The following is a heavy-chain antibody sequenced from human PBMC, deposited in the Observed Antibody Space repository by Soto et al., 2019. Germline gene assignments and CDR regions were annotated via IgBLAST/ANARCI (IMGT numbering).Heavy chain of an antibody. CDR3: ARDRTTDH. CDR1: GYTFNRYA. CDR2: ITGDTLEA. Sequence: QVQLVQSGAEVRKPGASVTVSCKASGYTFNRYAISWLRQAPGQGPEWMGCITGDTLEASYARKFQGRVTLTRNTSTSTVYMELRSLRDDDTAVYYCARDRTTDHWGQGTLVTVSS. V-gene: IGHV1-18*01. J-gene: IGHJ5*02.